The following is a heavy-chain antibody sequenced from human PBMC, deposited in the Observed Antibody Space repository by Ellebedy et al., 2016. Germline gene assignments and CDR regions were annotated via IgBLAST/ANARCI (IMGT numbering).Heavy chain of an antibody. CDR2: ISYDGSNK. J-gene: IGHJ4*02. CDR3: AREGSGWSSFDY. V-gene: IGHV3-30*03. D-gene: IGHD6-19*01. CDR1: GFTFSSYG. Sequence: GGSLRLSCAASGFTFSSYGMHWVRQAPGKGLEWVAVISYDGSNKYYADSVKGRFTISRDNSKNTLYLQMNSLRAEDTAVYYCAREGSGWSSFDYWGQGTLVTVSS.